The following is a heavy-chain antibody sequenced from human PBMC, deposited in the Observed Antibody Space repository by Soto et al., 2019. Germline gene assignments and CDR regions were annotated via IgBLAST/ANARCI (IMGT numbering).Heavy chain of an antibody. Sequence: GGSLRLSFAASGFPFSSYAISWVRQAPGKGLEWVSAISGSGGSTYYADSVKGRFTISRDNSKNTLYLQMNSLRAEDTAVYYCAKDQLTGDFWSGYSYYYYMDVWGKGTTVTVSS. CDR1: GFPFSSYA. CDR2: ISGSGGST. V-gene: IGHV3-23*01. D-gene: IGHD3-3*01. J-gene: IGHJ6*03. CDR3: AKDQLTGDFWSGYSYYYYMDV.